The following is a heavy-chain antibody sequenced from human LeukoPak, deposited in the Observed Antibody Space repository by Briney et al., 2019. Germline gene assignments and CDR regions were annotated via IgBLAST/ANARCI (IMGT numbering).Heavy chain of an antibody. CDR1: GGSLSDDY. J-gene: IGHJ4*02. CDR3: ARVPGRRYLQHIFDS. CDR2: INHRGTT. V-gene: IGHV4-34*01. D-gene: IGHD2-21*01. Sequence: SETLSLTCGVFGGSLSDDYWSWIRQPPGKGLEWIGEINHRGTTNYNPSLRSRVTISVDTSKNQFSLTLTSVSAADTSMYYCARVPGRRYLQHIFDSWGQGTLVTVSS.